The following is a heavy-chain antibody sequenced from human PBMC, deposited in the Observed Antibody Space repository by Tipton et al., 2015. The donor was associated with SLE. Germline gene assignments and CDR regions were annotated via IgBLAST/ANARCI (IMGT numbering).Heavy chain of an antibody. CDR1: GASISSHY. Sequence: TLSLTCSVSGASISSHYWSWIRQLPGKGLEWIGYISKSGRTHYNPSLQSRLTMSLDTSKNQFSLKMTSMTAADTALYFCVRDGATPYEYVWGRPPDYYMDVWGKGSTVTVSS. CDR3: VRDGATPYEYVWGRPPDYYMDV. J-gene: IGHJ6*03. V-gene: IGHV4-31*03. D-gene: IGHD3-16*01. CDR2: ISKSGRT.